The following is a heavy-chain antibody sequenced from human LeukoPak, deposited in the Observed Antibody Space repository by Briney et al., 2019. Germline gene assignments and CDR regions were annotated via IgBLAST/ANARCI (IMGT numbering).Heavy chain of an antibody. D-gene: IGHD1-26*01. Sequence: ASVKVSCKASGYTFTGYYMHWVRQAPGQGLEWMGWINPNSGGTNYAQKFQGRVTMTRDTSISTAYMELSRLRSDDTAVYYCARVRSGSSGHNWFDPWGQGTLVTVSS. CDR2: INPNSGGT. V-gene: IGHV1-2*02. CDR3: ARVRSGSSGHNWFDP. J-gene: IGHJ5*02. CDR1: GYTFTGYY.